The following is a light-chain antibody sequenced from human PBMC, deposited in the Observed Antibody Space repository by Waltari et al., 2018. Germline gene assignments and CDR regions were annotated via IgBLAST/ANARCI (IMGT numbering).Light chain of an antibody. J-gene: IGKJ5*01. CDR2: AAS. Sequence: DSKMTQSPSSVSASVGDRVTITCRASQGISSRLGWYQQKPGKAPKLLISAASPLPSGVPSRFSGSGSGTDFTLTIRCLQPQDFAPYYCQQANSFPVPFGPGTRLEI. V-gene: IGKV1-12*01. CDR1: QGISSR. CDR3: QQANSFPVP.